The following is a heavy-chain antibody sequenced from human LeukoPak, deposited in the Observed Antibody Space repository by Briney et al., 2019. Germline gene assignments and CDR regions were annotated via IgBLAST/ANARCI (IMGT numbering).Heavy chain of an antibody. CDR1: GYTFTSYG. CDR3: ARVQSSGLFDY. J-gene: IGHJ4*02. CDR2: INAYNGNT. Sequence: ASVKVSCKASGYTFTSYGISWVRQAPGQGLEWMGWINAYNGNTNYAQKLRGRVTMTTDTSTTTAYMELRSLRSDDTAVYYCARVQSSGLFDYWGQGTLVTVSS. V-gene: IGHV1-18*01. D-gene: IGHD6-19*01.